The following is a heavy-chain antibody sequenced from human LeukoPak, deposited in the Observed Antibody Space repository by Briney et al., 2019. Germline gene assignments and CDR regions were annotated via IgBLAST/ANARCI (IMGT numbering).Heavy chain of an antibody. D-gene: IGHD3-16*01. CDR3: ARGRGGY. CDR2: INHSGST. V-gene: IGHV4-34*01. J-gene: IGHJ4*02. Sequence: SETLSLTCAVYGGSFSGYYWSWIRQPPGKGLEWIGEINHSGSTNYNPSLKSRVTISVDTSKNQFSLKLSSVTAADTAVYYCARGRGGYWGQGTLVTVSS. CDR1: GGSFSGYY.